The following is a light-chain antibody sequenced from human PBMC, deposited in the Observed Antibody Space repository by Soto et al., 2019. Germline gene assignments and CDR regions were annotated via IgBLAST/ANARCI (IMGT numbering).Light chain of an antibody. V-gene: IGKV3-11*01. CDR1: QSVSSN. J-gene: IGKJ5*01. CDR2: DAS. Sequence: EIVLTQSPATLSLSPGERATLSCRASQSVSSNLAWYQQKPGQAPRLLIYDASNRATGIPARFSGSGSGTDFTLTISGLEPEDFVVYYCQQRSSSITFGQGTRLEMK. CDR3: QQRSSSIT.